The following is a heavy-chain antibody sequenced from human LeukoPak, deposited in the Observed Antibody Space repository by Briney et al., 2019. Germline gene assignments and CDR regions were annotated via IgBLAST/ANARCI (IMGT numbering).Heavy chain of an antibody. J-gene: IGHJ4*02. V-gene: IGHV3-30*03. CDR2: ISHDGSKK. D-gene: IGHD5-12*01. Sequence: PGGSLRLSCAASGFTLSSYGMHWVRQPQGEGLEWAAVISHDGSKKYSAESVKGRFTISRDNAKNSLYLQMNSLRVEDTAVYYCAREEGLDYWGQGTLVTVSS. CDR1: GFTLSSYG. CDR3: AREEGLDY.